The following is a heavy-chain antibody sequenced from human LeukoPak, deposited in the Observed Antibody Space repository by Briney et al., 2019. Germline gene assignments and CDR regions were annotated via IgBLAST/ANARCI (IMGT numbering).Heavy chain of an antibody. V-gene: IGHV6-1*01. D-gene: IGHD4-17*01. CDR3: AREGGYGDSNCFDY. CDR2: TYYRSKWYN. Sequence: SQTLSLTCALSGDSVSSNSAAWNWIRQSPSRGLEWLGRTYYRSKWYNDYAVSVKSRITINPVTSKNQFSLQLNSVTPEDTAVYYCAREGGYGDSNCFDYWGQGTLVTVSS. J-gene: IGHJ4*02. CDR1: GDSVSSNSAA.